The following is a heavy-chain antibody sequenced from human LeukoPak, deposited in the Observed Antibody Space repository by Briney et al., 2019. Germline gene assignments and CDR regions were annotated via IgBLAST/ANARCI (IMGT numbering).Heavy chain of an antibody. V-gene: IGHV1-18*01. CDR3: ARPQSRVGASDY. CDR1: GYTFTSYG. Sequence: ASVKVSCKASGYTFTSYGISWVRQAPGQGLEWMGWISAYNGNTNYAQNLQGRVTMTTDTSTSTAYMELRSLRSGDTAVYYCARPQSRVGASDYWGQGTLVTVSS. J-gene: IGHJ4*02. D-gene: IGHD1-26*01. CDR2: ISAYNGNT.